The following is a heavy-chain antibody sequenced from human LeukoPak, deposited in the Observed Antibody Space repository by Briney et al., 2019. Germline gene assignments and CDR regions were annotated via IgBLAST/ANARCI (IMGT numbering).Heavy chain of an antibody. D-gene: IGHD1-26*01. V-gene: IGHV3-23*01. J-gene: IGHJ4*01. Sequence: GGSLRLSCAASGFTFSSYSMNWVRQAPDKGLEWVSTISGSGGGTSYADSVKGRFTISRDDSKNTLYLQMNSLRADDTAVYYCAKDLGRYRNNFFDYWGQGNLVTVSS. CDR3: AKDLGRYRNNFFDY. CDR1: GFTFSSYS. CDR2: ISGSGGGT.